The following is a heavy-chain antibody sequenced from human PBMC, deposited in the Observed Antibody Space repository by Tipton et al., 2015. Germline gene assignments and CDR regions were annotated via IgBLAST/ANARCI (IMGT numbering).Heavy chain of an antibody. V-gene: IGHV4-59*01. CDR1: GDSISSDY. CDR2: IYYSGTT. J-gene: IGHJ5*01. CDR3: ARGGHNWFDS. Sequence: TLSLTCTVSGDSISSDYWSWIRQPPGKGLEWIGYIYYSGTTNYTPSLKSRVTISLDASKNQFSLKVNSVTAADTAVYYCARGGHNWFDSWGQGTLVTVSS.